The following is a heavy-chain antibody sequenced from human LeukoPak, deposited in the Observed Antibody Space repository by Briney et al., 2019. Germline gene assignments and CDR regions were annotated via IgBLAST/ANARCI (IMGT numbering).Heavy chain of an antibody. D-gene: IGHD2-2*01. CDR1: GSTFSSYA. Sequence: PGGSLRLSCAASGSTFSSYAMSWVRQAPGKGLEWVSAISGSGGSTYYADSVKGRFTISRDNSKNTLYLQMNSLRAEDTAVYYCAKGYCSSTSCPQLYYFDYWGQGTLVTVSS. CDR3: AKGYCSSTSCPQLYYFDY. CDR2: ISGSGGST. J-gene: IGHJ4*02. V-gene: IGHV3-23*01.